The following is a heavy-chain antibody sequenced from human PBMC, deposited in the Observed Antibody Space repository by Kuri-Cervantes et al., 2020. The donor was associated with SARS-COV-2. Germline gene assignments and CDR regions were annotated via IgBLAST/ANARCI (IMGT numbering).Heavy chain of an antibody. Sequence: GGSLRLSCAASGFTFSSNGMHWVRQVTGMGLEWVSCIGSGGDTYYSGSAKGRFTISRENAKDSLYLQMNSLRTGDTALYYCARSRLDCSGSSCYFYFDLWGRGTLVTVSS. V-gene: IGHV3-13*01. D-gene: IGHD2-2*01. CDR3: ARSRLDCSGSSCYFYFDL. CDR1: GFTFSSNG. J-gene: IGHJ2*01. CDR2: IGSGGDT.